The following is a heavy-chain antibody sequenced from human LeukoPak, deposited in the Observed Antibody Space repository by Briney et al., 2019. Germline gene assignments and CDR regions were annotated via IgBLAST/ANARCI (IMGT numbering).Heavy chain of an antibody. CDR3: ARTTRSWYEDNDAFDT. V-gene: IGHV1-3*01. CDR2: INAGNGNT. D-gene: IGHD6-13*01. CDR1: AYTFTIYT. Sequence: ASVTVSCKASAYTFTIYTIHWVRQAPGQRLEWMGWINAGNGNTRYSQNFQGRVTITRDTSATTAYMELSSLRSEDTAVYYCARTTRSWYEDNDAFDTWGQGTTVTVSS. J-gene: IGHJ3*02.